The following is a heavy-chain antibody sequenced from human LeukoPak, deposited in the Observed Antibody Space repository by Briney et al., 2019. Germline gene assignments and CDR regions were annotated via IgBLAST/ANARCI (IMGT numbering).Heavy chain of an antibody. CDR1: GGSISSVSDY. CDR3: ARSPTYDSSGYYLVYLDY. V-gene: IGHV4-61*02. Sequence: SETLSLTCSVSGGSISSVSDYWSWIRQPAGKGLEWIGRIYNSESTDYTPSLKRQVTISVDTSKNQFSLKLSSVTAADTAVYYCARSPTYDSSGYYLVYLDYWGEGPLVSVSS. CDR2: IYNSEST. D-gene: IGHD3-22*01. J-gene: IGHJ4*02.